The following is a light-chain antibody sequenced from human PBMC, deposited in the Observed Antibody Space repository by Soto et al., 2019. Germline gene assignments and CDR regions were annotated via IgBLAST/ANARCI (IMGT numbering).Light chain of an antibody. CDR1: STDVGNYNY. J-gene: IGLJ3*02. CDR2: DVN. Sequence: QSVLPQPPSASGSPGQSLTISCTGTSTDVGNYNYVSWYQQHPGKAPKLMISDVNRRPSGVPDRFSGSKSGNTASLTVSGLQAEDEADYYCSSYAGSNNWVFGGGTKVTVL. CDR3: SSYAGSNNWV. V-gene: IGLV2-8*01.